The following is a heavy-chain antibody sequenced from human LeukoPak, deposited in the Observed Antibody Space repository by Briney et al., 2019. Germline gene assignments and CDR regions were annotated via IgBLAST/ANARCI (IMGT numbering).Heavy chain of an antibody. CDR2: IYYSGST. CDR3: ASETGFDAFDI. J-gene: IGHJ3*02. CDR1: GGSISSSRYY. V-gene: IGHV4-39*01. D-gene: IGHD3-9*01. Sequence: SETLSLTCTVSGGSISSSRYYWGWIRQPPGKGLEWIGSIYYSGSTYYNPSLKSRVTISVDTSKNQFSLKLGSVTAADTAVYYCASETGFDAFDIWGQGTMVTVSS.